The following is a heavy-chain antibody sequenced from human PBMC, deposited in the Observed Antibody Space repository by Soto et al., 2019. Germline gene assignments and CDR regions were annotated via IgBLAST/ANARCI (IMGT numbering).Heavy chain of an antibody. J-gene: IGHJ3*01. CDR3: EGGSHSSRWSTFLSDLEL. CDR1: GFTFSSYT. V-gene: IGHV3-21*06. Sequence: EVQVVESGGNLVKPGGSLRLSCAAAGFTFSSYTRNWVRQAPARGLEWVASIGGSGSHSYYGRSLNGRFTISRDNARSSLYLQMHRLRAEHPALYYCEGGSHSSRWSTFLSDLELWGPGKVVTVSS. D-gene: IGHD6-19*01. CDR2: IGGSGSHS.